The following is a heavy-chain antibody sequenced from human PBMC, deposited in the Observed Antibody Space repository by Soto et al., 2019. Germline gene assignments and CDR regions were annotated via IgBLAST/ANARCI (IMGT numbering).Heavy chain of an antibody. CDR1: GYTFTSYY. CDR3: ARSGSSFRRRATPCYYGMDV. J-gene: IGHJ6*02. CDR2: INPSGGSP. D-gene: IGHD1-26*01. Sequence: QVQLVQSGAEVKKPGASVKVSCKASGYTFTSYYMHWVRQAPGQGLEWMGIINPSGGSPSYAQKFLGRVTMTRDTSTSTVYMELSSLRSEDTAVYYCARSGSSFRRRATPCYYGMDVWGQGTTVTVSS. V-gene: IGHV1-46*01.